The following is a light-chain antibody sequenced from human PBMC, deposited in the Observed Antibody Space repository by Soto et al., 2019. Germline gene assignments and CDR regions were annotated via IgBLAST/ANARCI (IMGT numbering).Light chain of an antibody. Sequence: DIQLTQSPSFLSASVGDRVTVTCRASQGITSYLAWYQQKPGHAPKLLLYAASTLQSGVPSRCSGGGSGTAFTLPISSLQPEDFATYYCQQVDSYPYTFGQGTTLEIK. V-gene: IGKV1-9*01. CDR3: QQVDSYPYT. J-gene: IGKJ2*01. CDR1: QGITSY. CDR2: AAS.